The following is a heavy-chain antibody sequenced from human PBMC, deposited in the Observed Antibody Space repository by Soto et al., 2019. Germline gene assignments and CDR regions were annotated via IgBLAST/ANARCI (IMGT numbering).Heavy chain of an antibody. CDR2: ISSSSSYT. J-gene: IGHJ6*02. CDR1: GFTFSDYY. CDR3: ARDKTYYYDSSGPYYYGMDV. V-gene: IGHV3-11*06. Sequence: GGSLRLSCAASGFTFSDYYMSWIRQAPGKGLEWVSYISSSSSYTNYADSVKGRFTISRDNAKNSLYLQMNSLRAEDTAVYYCARDKTYYYDSSGPYYYGMDVWGQGTTVTVS. D-gene: IGHD3-22*01.